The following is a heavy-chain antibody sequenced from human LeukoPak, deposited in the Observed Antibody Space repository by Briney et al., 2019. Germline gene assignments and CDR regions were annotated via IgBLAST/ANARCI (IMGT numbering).Heavy chain of an antibody. Sequence: KASETLPLTCTVSDGSISSRPYDWGWIRQPPGKGLEYIGSISSSGSTYYNPSLQSRVTISVDASKKQFSLKLGSVTAADTAVYYCARHLSQGDGDKRGFDYWGQGTLVTVSS. V-gene: IGHV4-39*01. CDR3: ARHLSQGDGDKRGFDY. CDR2: ISSSGST. J-gene: IGHJ4*02. D-gene: IGHD5-24*01. CDR1: DGSISSRPYD.